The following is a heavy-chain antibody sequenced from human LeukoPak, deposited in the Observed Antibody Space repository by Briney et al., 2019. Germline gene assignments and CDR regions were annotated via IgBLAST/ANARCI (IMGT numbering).Heavy chain of an antibody. CDR2: IIPIFGTA. D-gene: IGHD3-22*01. V-gene: IGHV1-69*05. Sequence: GASVKVSCKASGGTFSSYAISWVRQAPGQGLEWMGRIIPIFGTANYAQRFQGRVTITTDESTSTAYMELSSLRSEDTAVYYCASYDSSGYSRHDGYFDLWGRGPLVTVSS. J-gene: IGHJ2*01. CDR3: ASYDSSGYSRHDGYFDL. CDR1: GGTFSSYA.